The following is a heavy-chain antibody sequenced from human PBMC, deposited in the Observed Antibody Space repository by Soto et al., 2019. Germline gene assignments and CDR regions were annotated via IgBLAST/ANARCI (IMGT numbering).Heavy chain of an antibody. CDR1: GFTFSSYW. D-gene: IGHD3-9*01. V-gene: IGHV3-7*03. Sequence: PGGSLRLSCAASGFTFSSYWMSWVRQAPGKGLEWVANIKQDGSEKYYVDSVEGRFTISRDNAKNSLYLQMNSLRAEDTAVYYCAKADVLRYFDWLLRKLPYYYYGMDVWGQGTSVTLSS. J-gene: IGHJ6*02. CDR2: IKQDGSEK. CDR3: AKADVLRYFDWLLRKLPYYYYGMDV.